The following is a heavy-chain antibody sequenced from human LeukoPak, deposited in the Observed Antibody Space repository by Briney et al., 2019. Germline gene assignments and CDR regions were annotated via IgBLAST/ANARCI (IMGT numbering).Heavy chain of an antibody. Sequence: GASVKVSCKASGYTFTSYGISWVRQAPGQGLEWMGWISAYNGNTNYAQKLQGRVTMTTDTSTSTAYMELRSLGSDDTAVYYCARVLYYYGSGSYSAPPYYYYYYMDVWGKGTTVTVSS. CDR2: ISAYNGNT. CDR1: GYTFTSYG. D-gene: IGHD3-10*01. CDR3: ARVLYYYGSGSYSAPPYYYYYYMDV. J-gene: IGHJ6*03. V-gene: IGHV1-18*01.